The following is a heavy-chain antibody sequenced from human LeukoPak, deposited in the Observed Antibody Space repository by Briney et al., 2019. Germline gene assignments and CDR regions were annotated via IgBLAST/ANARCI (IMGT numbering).Heavy chain of an antibody. V-gene: IGHV3-53*01. J-gene: IGHJ4*02. D-gene: IGHD2/OR15-2a*01. CDR3: ARASGRKTTWLDY. CDR2: IYSGGST. CDR1: GSTVSSNY. Sequence: GGSLRLSCAASGSTVSSNYMSWVRQAPGKGLEWVSVIYSGGSTYYADSVKGRFTISRDNSKNTLYLQMNSRRAEDTAVYYCARASGRKTTWLDYWGQGTLVTVSS.